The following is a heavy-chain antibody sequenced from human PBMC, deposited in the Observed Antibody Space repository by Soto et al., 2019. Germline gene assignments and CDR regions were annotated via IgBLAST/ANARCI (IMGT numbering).Heavy chain of an antibody. D-gene: IGHD5-12*01. J-gene: IGHJ4*02. CDR1: GDTFRNYT. V-gene: IGHV1-69*08. CDR3: ATPKYSGSSLVGGTI. Sequence: QVQLVQSGAEVKKPGSSLTVSCKASGDTFRNYTVNWVRQAPGQGLEWMGRIIPLFGTTDFAQRFKGRVTLTADKSTATAYMEMRSLTSEDSAVYYCATPKYSGSSLVGGTIWGKGTQVTVSS. CDR2: IIPLFGTT.